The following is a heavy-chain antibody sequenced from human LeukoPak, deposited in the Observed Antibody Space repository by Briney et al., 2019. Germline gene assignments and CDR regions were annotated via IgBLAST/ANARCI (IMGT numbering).Heavy chain of an antibody. CDR1: GFTYSNHW. J-gene: IGHJ4*02. Sequence: PGGSLRLSCVASGFTYSNHWMNWVRQAPGKGLEWVAHISPEGSDKNYVGSVKGRFSISRDNAKNSLYLEMNSLRVEDTAVYYCARSAVYDSSGLDYWGQGTLVTVSS. CDR2: ISPEGSDK. V-gene: IGHV3-7*01. D-gene: IGHD3-22*01. CDR3: ARSAVYDSSGLDY.